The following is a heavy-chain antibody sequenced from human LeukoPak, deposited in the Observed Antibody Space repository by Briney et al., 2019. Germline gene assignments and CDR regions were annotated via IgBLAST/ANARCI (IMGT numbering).Heavy chain of an antibody. V-gene: IGHV4-59*11. J-gene: IGHJ6*03. Sequence: SETLSLTCTVSGGSISSHYWSWIRQPPGKGLEWIGYIYYSGSTNYNPSLKSRVTISVDTSKNQFSLKLSSVTAADTAVYYCARGYYYGSESSNYYYYYYMDVWGKGTTVTVSS. CDR3: ARGYYYGSESSNYYYYYYMDV. CDR1: GGSISSHY. D-gene: IGHD3-10*01. CDR2: IYYSGST.